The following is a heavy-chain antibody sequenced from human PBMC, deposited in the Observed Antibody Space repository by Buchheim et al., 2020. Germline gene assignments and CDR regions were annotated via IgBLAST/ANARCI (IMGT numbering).Heavy chain of an antibody. CDR1: GYSFTSYW. CDR2: IYPGDSDT. CDR3: ARRYCSGGSCSDWFDP. Sequence: EVQLVQSGAEVKKPGESLKISCKGSGYSFTSYWIGWVRQMPGKGLEWMGIIYPGDSDTRYSPSFQGQVTIHPDKSHSPTYLQWSSLKASDTAMYYCARRYCSGGSCSDWFDPWGQGTL. J-gene: IGHJ5*02. D-gene: IGHD2-15*01. V-gene: IGHV5-51*01.